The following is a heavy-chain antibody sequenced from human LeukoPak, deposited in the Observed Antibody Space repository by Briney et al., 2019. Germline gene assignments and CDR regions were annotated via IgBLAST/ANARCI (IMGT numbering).Heavy chain of an antibody. V-gene: IGHV5-51*01. CDR3: ARQIGHDYVWGSYRYQDY. J-gene: IGHJ4*02. CDR2: IYPGDSDT. D-gene: IGHD3-16*02. Sequence: GESLKISYKGSGYSFTSYWIGWVRQMPGKGLEWMGIIYPGDSDTRYSPSFQGQVTISADKSISTAYLQWSSLKASDTAMYYCARQIGHDYVWGSYRYQDYWGQGTLVTVSS. CDR1: GYSFTSYW.